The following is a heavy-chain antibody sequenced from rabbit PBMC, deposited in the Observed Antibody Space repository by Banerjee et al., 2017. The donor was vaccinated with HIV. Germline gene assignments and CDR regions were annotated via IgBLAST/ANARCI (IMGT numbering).Heavy chain of an antibody. Sequence: QSLEESGGDLVKPGASLTLTCTASGFSFSSTYWICWVRQAPGKGLEWIACIYTGSSGRIDYASWAKGRFTISKTSATTVTLQMTSLTAADTATYFCARELPYGSSSGYYGLFNLWGQGTLVTVS. CDR3: ARELPYGSSSGYYGLFNL. V-gene: IGHV1S40*01. CDR2: IYTGSSGRI. D-gene: IGHD1-1*01. J-gene: IGHJ4*01. CDR1: GFSFSSTYW.